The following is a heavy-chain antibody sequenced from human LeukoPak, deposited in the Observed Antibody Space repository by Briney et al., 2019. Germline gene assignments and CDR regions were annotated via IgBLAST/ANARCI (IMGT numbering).Heavy chain of an antibody. D-gene: IGHD3-22*01. J-gene: IGHJ3*02. V-gene: IGHV1-69*13. CDR1: GGTFSSYA. Sequence: ASVKVSCKASGGTFSSYAINWVRQAPGQGLEWMGGIIPIFGSANYVQKFQGRVTITADESTSTAYMELSSLRSEDTAVYYCARFATYYYDSSGYFNAFDIWGQGTMVTVSS. CDR3: ARFATYYYDSSGYFNAFDI. CDR2: IIPIFGSA.